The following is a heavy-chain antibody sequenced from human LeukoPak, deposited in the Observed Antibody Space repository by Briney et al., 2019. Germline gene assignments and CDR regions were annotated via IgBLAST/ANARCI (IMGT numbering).Heavy chain of an antibody. D-gene: IGHD1-26*01. Sequence: GGSLRLSCAASGFTFSDYYMSWIRQAPGKGLEWLSYISSGSSDTNYADSVKGRFTISRDNAKKSLYLQRNSLRAEDTAVYYCVRTAGRDGGIWGQGTLVTVSS. V-gene: IGHV3-11*06. CDR1: GFTFSDYY. J-gene: IGHJ4*02. CDR2: ISSGSSDT. CDR3: VRTAGRDGGI.